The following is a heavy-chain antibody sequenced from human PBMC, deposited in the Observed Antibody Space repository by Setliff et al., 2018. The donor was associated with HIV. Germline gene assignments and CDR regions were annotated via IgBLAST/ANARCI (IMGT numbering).Heavy chain of an antibody. V-gene: IGHV4-39*07. Sequence: SETLSLTCTVSRDSIRNGAYYWGWIRQPPGKGLEWIGSIYYSGSAYYNPSFKSRVTLSVDTSENQFSLRLSSVTAADTAVYFCARGGTVSADFDSWGQGTRVTVS. D-gene: IGHD6-19*01. J-gene: IGHJ4*02. CDR2: IYYSGSA. CDR1: RDSIRNGAYY. CDR3: ARGGTVSADFDS.